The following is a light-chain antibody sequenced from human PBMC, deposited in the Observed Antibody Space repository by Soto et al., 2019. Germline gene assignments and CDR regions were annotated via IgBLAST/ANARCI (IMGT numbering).Light chain of an antibody. V-gene: IGLV2-18*01. CDR2: EVT. CDR3: SLYTSENTYV. CDR1: SSDIGFYNY. J-gene: IGLJ1*01. Sequence: QSVLTQPPSASGSPGQSVTVSCIGTSSDIGFYNYVSWYQQHPGKAPKLMIFEVTKRPSGVPDRFSGSKSGNTASLTISGLQAADEADYYCSLYTSENTYVFGTGTKVTVL.